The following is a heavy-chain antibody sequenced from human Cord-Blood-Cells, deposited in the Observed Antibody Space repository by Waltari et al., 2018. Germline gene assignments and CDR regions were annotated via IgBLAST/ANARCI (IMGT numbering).Heavy chain of an antibody. J-gene: IGHJ5*02. D-gene: IGHD1-1*01. V-gene: IGHV2-70*01. CDR1: GFSLSTSGMC. CDR3: ARGRPTKDWNVWFDP. CDR2: IDWDDDK. Sequence: QVTLRESGPALVKPTQTLTLTCTFSGFSLSTSGMCVSWIRQPPGKALEWLALIDWDDDKYYSTSLKTRLTISKDTSKNQVVLTMTNMDPVDTATYYCARGRPTKDWNVWFDPWGQGTLVTVSS.